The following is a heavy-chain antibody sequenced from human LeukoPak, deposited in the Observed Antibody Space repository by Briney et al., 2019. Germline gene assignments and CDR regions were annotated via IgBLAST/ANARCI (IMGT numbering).Heavy chain of an antibody. CDR1: GFTFSSYA. CDR3: ARGRMTTVTTPTYYFDY. Sequence: GGSLRLSCAASGFTFSSYAMHWVRQAPGKGLEWVAVISYDGSNKYYADSVKGRFTISGDNSKNTLYLQMNSLRAEDTAVYYCARGRMTTVTTPTYYFDYWGQGTLVTVSS. CDR2: ISYDGSNK. D-gene: IGHD4-11*01. J-gene: IGHJ4*02. V-gene: IGHV3-30*01.